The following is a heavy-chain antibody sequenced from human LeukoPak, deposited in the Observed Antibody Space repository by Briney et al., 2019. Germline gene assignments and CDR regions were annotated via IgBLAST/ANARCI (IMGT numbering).Heavy chain of an antibody. CDR1: GCSFINSG. J-gene: IGHJ4*02. D-gene: IGHD3-10*01. Sequence: PGGSLRLSCATSGCSFINSGVTWVRQAPGKGLEWVSDISGTVRGERTYYADSVKGRFTISRDNSKNTLYLQMNGLRADDTAVYYCLCYSASATFYWGQGTLVTVSS. CDR2: ISGTVRGERT. CDR3: LCYSASATFY. V-gene: IGHV3-23*01.